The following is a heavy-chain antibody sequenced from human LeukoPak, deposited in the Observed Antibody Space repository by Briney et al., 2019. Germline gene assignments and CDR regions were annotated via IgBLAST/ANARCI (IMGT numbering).Heavy chain of an antibody. CDR2: INPNSGGT. D-gene: IGHD2-2*02. Sequence: ASVKVSCKASGYTFTGYYMHWVRQAPGQGLEWMGWINPNSGGTNYARKFQGRVTMTRDTSISTAYMELSRLRSDDTAVYYCARSPRYCSSTSCYIFDYWGQGTLVTVSS. CDR1: GYTFTGYY. CDR3: ARSPRYCSSTSCYIFDY. J-gene: IGHJ4*02. V-gene: IGHV1-2*02.